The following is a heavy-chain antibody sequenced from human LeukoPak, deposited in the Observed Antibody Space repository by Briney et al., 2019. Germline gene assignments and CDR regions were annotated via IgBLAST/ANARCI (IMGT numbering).Heavy chain of an antibody. CDR3: ARESRYSSGWYVSYFDY. CDR2: INHSGST. D-gene: IGHD6-19*01. Sequence: SETLSLTCAVYDGSFSGYYWSWIRQPPGKGLEWIGEINHSGSTNYNPSLKSRVTISVDTSKNQFSLKLSSVTAADTAVYYCARESRYSSGWYVSYFDYWGQGTLVTVSS. J-gene: IGHJ4*02. V-gene: IGHV4-34*01. CDR1: DGSFSGYY.